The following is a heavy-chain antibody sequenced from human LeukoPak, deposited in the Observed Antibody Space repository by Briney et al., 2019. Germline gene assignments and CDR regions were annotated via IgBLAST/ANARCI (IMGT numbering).Heavy chain of an antibody. V-gene: IGHV4-34*01. D-gene: IGHD2-2*01. J-gene: IGHJ4*02. CDR2: INHSGST. Sequence: SETLSLTCAVYGGSFSGYYWSWIRQPPGKGLEWIGEINHSGSTNYNPSLKSRVTISVDTSKNQFSLKLSSVTAADTAVYYCARRARYCSSTSCYSSRGSYYFDYWGQGTLVTVSS. CDR1: GGSFSGYY. CDR3: ARRARYCSSTSCYSSRGSYYFDY.